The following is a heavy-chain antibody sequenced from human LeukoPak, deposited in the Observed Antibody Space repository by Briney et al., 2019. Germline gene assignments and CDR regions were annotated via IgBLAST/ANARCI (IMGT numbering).Heavy chain of an antibody. CDR2: IYNSGST. V-gene: IGHV4-59*01. J-gene: IGHJ4*02. D-gene: IGHD1-26*01. Sequence: SETLSLTCTVSGGSIRSYYWSWIRQPPGKGLEYIGYIYNSGSTNYNPSLKSRVTISVDTSKNQFSLKLSSVTAADTAVYYCARDVGATPGYFDYWGQGTLVTVSS. CDR3: ARDVGATPGYFDY. CDR1: GGSIRSYY.